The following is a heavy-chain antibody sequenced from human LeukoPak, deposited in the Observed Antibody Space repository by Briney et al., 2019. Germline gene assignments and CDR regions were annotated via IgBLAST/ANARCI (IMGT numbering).Heavy chain of an antibody. CDR2: ISYDGSNK. V-gene: IGHV3-30-3*01. Sequence: GGSLRLSCAASGFSFSSYAMHWVRQAPGKGLEWVAVISYDGSNKYYADSVKGRFTISRDNSKNTLYLQMNSLRAEDTAVYYCARDKGVAASGGWFDPWGQGTLVTVSS. D-gene: IGHD6-13*01. J-gene: IGHJ5*02. CDR3: ARDKGVAASGGWFDP. CDR1: GFSFSSYA.